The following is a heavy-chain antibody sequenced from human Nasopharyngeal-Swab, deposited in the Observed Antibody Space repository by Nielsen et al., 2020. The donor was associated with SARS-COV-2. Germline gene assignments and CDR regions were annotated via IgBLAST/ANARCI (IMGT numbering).Heavy chain of an antibody. V-gene: IGHV3-9*01. D-gene: IGHD6-13*01. J-gene: IGHJ4*02. CDR3: ARGGSYSSSWYPTY. Sequence: SLKISCAASGFTFDDYAMHWVRQAPGKGLEWVSGISWNSGSIGYADSVKGRFTISRDNAKNTLYLQMNSLRAEDTAVYYCARGGSYSSSWYPTYWGQGTLVTVSS. CDR1: GFTFDDYA. CDR2: ISWNSGSI.